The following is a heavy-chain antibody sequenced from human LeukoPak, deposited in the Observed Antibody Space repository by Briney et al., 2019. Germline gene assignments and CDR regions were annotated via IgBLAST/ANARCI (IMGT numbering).Heavy chain of an antibody. CDR1: GFSFSGSW. CDR3: AAWTDRGYNF. Sequence: GESLRLSCAASGFSFSGSWMNWVRQAPGKGLEWVANINPDGSQKRFVDSVMGRFTMSRDNAKNSLYLQMNSLRSEGTAVFYCAAWTDRGYNFWGQGTLVTVSS. CDR2: INPDGSQK. V-gene: IGHV3-7*01. J-gene: IGHJ4*02. D-gene: IGHD5-24*01.